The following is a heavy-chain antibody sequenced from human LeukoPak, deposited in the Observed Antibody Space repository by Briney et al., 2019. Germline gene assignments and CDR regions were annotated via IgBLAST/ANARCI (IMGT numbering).Heavy chain of an antibody. Sequence: SETLSLTCAVSGDSISSPKWWSWVRQPPGKGLEWIGEVYHSGSANYNPSAKSRVTISVDKSKNQFSLRLTSATAADTAVYYCARDLRGIVAPPRWGQGTLVSVSS. CDR3: ARDLRGIVAPPR. V-gene: IGHV4-4*02. CDR1: GDSISSPKW. J-gene: IGHJ4*02. CDR2: VYHSGSA. D-gene: IGHD2-15*01.